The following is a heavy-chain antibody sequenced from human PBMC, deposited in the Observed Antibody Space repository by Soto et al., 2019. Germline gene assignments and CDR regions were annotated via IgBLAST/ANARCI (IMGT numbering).Heavy chain of an antibody. D-gene: IGHD4-17*01. J-gene: IGHJ6*02. CDR3: VSVEGTPTVTGDYYYYAMDA. CDR1: GGTITYYY. Sequence: LLQESGPGLVKPSETLSLTCTVSGGTITYYYWSWIRQAPGKGLEWIGYIYDSGSANYNPSLKSRVTFSIARPKNQLSLWLASVTAADTAVYYCVSVEGTPTVTGDYYYYAMDAWGQGSTVTVSS. CDR2: IYDSGSA. V-gene: IGHV4-4*09.